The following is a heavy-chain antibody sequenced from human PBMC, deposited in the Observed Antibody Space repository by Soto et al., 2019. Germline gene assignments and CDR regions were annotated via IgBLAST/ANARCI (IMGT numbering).Heavy chain of an antibody. CDR1: GFSLSTSGVG. CDR2: IYWDDDK. J-gene: IGHJ3*02. Sequence: QITLKESGPTLVKPTQTLTLTCIFSGFSLSTSGVGVGWIRQPTGKALEWLAVIYWDDDKRYSPSLKSRVTHTQDTSKNQVGFEITNKDPEDNGPFFFGHLTRWGGGGPFENRGQGTKVTVSS. CDR3: GHLTRWGGGGPFEN. D-gene: IGHD3-16*01. V-gene: IGHV2-5*02.